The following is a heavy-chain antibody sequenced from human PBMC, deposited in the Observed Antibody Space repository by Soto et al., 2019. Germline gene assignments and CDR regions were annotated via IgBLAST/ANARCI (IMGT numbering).Heavy chain of an antibody. Sequence: PSGTLSLTCAVSGGSISSGGYSWSWIQQPPGKGLEWIGYIYHSGSTYYNPSLKSRVTISVDRSKNQFSLKLSSVTAADTAVYYCARVYCSGGSCYSGGYFDYWGQGTLVTVSS. J-gene: IGHJ4*02. V-gene: IGHV4-30-2*01. D-gene: IGHD2-15*01. CDR1: GGSISSGGYS. CDR2: IYHSGST. CDR3: ARVYCSGGSCYSGGYFDY.